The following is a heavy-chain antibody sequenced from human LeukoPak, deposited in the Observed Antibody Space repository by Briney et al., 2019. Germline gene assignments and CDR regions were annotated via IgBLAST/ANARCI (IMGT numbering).Heavy chain of an antibody. CDR3: ARGRSRVDCFDY. Sequence: PGGSLRLSCAASGFTFSSYTLNWVRQAPGKGLEWISYISSSSTTIYYADSVKGRFTISRDNVKNSLYLQMNSLRDDDTAVYYCARGRSRVDCFDYWGQGTLVTVSS. CDR2: ISSSSTTI. V-gene: IGHV3-48*02. J-gene: IGHJ4*02. D-gene: IGHD2-15*01. CDR1: GFTFSSYT.